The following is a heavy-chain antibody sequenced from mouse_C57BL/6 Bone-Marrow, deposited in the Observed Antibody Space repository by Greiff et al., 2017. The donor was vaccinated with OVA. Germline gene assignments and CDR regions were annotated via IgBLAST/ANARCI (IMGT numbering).Heavy chain of an antibody. J-gene: IGHJ3*01. CDR3: TRRRGRSGFAY. V-gene: IGHV1-80*01. CDR1: GYAFSSYW. CDR2: IFPGDGDT. Sequence: QVQLKESGAELVKPGASVKISCKASGYAFSSYWMNWVKQRPGKGLEWIGQIFPGDGDTNYNGKFKGKAILTADKSSSTAYMELRSLTSEDSAVYYCTRRRGRSGFAYWGQGTLVTVSA.